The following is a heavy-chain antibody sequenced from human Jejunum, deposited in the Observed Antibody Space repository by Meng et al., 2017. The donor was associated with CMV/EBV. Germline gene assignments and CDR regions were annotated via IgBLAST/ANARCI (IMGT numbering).Heavy chain of an antibody. V-gene: IGHV3-23*01. CDR2: ISGSGDST. D-gene: IGHD3-3*01. CDR3: AKNYDFPD. J-gene: IGHJ4*02. CDR1: GFTFRNYG. Sequence: VHLLECGGGLVQPGGSLRLSCAASGFTFRNYGMSWVRQAPGKGLEWVSSISGSGDSTNYADSVKGRFTISRDNSKNTLDLQMNSLRADDTAVYYCAKNYDFPDWGQGTLVTVSS.